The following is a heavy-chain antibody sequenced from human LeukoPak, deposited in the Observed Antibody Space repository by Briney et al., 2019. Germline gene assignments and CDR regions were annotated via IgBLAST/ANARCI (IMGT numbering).Heavy chain of an antibody. D-gene: IGHD6-13*01. CDR3: ARSIAAAGTGFFDY. CDR1: GGTFSSYA. V-gene: IGHV1-69*13. J-gene: IGHJ4*02. CDR2: IIPIFGTA. Sequence: SVKVSCKASGGTFSSYAISWVRQAPGQGLEWMGGIIPIFGTANYAQKFQGRVTITADESTSTAYMELSSLRSEDTAVYYCARSIAAAGTGFFDYWGQGTLVTVS.